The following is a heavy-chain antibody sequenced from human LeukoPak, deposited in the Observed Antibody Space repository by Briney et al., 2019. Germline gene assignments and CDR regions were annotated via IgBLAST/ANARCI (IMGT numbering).Heavy chain of an antibody. D-gene: IGHD1-1*01. CDR3: ARYNWKFFDN. J-gene: IGHJ4*02. CDR1: GFSVSSNY. Sequence: PGRSLRLSCAASGFSVSSNYMSWVRRAPGKGLEWVSVIYTGDITSYTGSVKGRFTISRDNSKNTLYLQMNSLRAEDTAVYYCARYNWKFFDNWGQGTLVTVSS. CDR2: IYTGDIT. V-gene: IGHV3-53*01.